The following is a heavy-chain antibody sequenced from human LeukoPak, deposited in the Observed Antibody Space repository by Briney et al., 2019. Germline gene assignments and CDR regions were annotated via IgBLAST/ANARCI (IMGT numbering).Heavy chain of an antibody. V-gene: IGHV3-23*01. CDR1: GFTFSSYS. J-gene: IGHJ4*02. Sequence: GGSLRLSCAASGFTFSSYSMNWVRQAPGKGLEWVSAISGSGGSTYYADSVKGRFTISRDNSKNTLYLQMNSLRPEDTAFYYCAKDSSDWVPYFDYWGQGTLVTVSS. CDR3: AKDSSDWVPYFDY. D-gene: IGHD2-21*02. CDR2: ISGSGGST.